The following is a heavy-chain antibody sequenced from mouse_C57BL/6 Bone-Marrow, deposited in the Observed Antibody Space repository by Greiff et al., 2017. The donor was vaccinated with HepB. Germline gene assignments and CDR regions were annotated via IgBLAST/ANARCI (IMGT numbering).Heavy chain of an antibody. J-gene: IGHJ1*03. D-gene: IGHD1-1*01. CDR1: GFPITSGYY. V-gene: IGHV12-3*01. Sequence: VKLVESGPGLVKPSQSLFLTCSITGFPITSGYYWIWIRQSPGKPLEWMGYITHSGETFYNPSLQSPISITRETSKNQFFLQLNSVTTEDTAMYYCAYGSSLWYFDVWGTGTTVTVSS. CDR3: AYGSSLWYFDV. CDR2: ITHSGET.